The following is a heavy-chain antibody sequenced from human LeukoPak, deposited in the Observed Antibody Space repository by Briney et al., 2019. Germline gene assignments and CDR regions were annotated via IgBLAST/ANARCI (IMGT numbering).Heavy chain of an antibody. CDR1: GFTFSSYT. Sequence: GGSLRLSCAPSGFTFSSYTMKWVRQAPRARMEWVSPISSSSSYIYYADSVKGRFTISRDNAKNSLYLQMNSLRAEDTAVYYCARGRGSYPNYFDFWGQGTLVTVSS. CDR3: ARGRGSYPNYFDF. V-gene: IGHV3-21*01. J-gene: IGHJ4*02. D-gene: IGHD3-16*01. CDR2: ISSSSSYI.